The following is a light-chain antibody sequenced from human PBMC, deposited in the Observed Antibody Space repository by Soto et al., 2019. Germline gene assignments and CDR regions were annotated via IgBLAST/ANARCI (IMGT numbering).Light chain of an antibody. CDR3: SSYTNINTRACV. V-gene: IGLV2-14*01. J-gene: IGLJ1*01. CDR1: SSDVGGYTY. CDR2: EVN. Sequence: QSALTQPASVSGSPRQSITISCTGASSDVGGYTYVSWYQQHPGKAPKLMIYEVNNRPSGVSHRFSGSKSGNTASLTISGLQAEDEAEYYCSSYTNINTRACVFGTGTKLTVL.